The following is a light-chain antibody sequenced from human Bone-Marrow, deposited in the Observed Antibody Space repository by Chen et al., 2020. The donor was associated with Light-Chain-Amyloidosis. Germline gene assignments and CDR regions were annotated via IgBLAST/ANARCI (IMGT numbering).Light chain of an antibody. V-gene: IGLV2-14*01. CDR1: SGDVGTYNY. Sequence: QSALTQPASVSGSPGQSLTISCTGTSGDVGTYNYVSWYQQHPGKAPKVIIYAVSNRPSGVSNRVSGSKSGNTASLTISGLQAEDEADYYCSSFTSSSSYVFGPGTKVTVL. CDR3: SSFTSSSSYV. J-gene: IGLJ1*01. CDR2: AVS.